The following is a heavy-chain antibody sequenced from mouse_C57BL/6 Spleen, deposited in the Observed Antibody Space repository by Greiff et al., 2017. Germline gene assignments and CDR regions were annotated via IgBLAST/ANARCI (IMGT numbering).Heavy chain of an antibody. D-gene: IGHD1-1*01. CDR2: IDPSDSYT. CDR3: ARSGYYGSVYWYFDV. Sequence: QVQLQQPGAELVMPGASVKLSCKASGYTFTRYWMHWVKQRPGQGLEWIGEIDPSDSYTNYNQKFKGKSTLTVDKSSSTAYMQLSSLTSEDSAVYYCARSGYYGSVYWYFDVWGTGTTVTVSS. CDR1: GYTFTRYW. J-gene: IGHJ1*03. V-gene: IGHV1-69*01.